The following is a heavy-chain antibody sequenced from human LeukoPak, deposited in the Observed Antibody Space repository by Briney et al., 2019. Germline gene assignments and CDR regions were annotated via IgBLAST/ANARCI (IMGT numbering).Heavy chain of an antibody. D-gene: IGHD3-22*01. CDR1: GYTFTSYD. CDR3: ARTPYDSSGYYSDY. V-gene: IGHV1-8*01. J-gene: IGHJ4*02. Sequence: ASVKVSCKAPGYTFTSYDINWVRQATGQGLEWMGWMNPSSGNTGYAQKFQGRVTMTRNTSISTAYMQLSSLRSDDTAVYYCARTPYDSSGYYSDYWGQGTLVTVSS. CDR2: MNPSSGNT.